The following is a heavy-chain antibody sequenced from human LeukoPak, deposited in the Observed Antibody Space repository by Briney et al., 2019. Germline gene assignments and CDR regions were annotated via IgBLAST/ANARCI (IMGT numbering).Heavy chain of an antibody. CDR2: ISTSSSYT. Sequence: GGSRRPPCAASGFTFSDYYMSWIRQAPGKGLESLSYISTSSSYTNYADSVKGRFTISRDNGKNSLYLQMNSLRAEDTAVYYCARDRWGATTAEYFQHWGQGTLVTVSS. CDR3: ARDRWGATTAEYFQH. V-gene: IGHV3-11*06. CDR1: GFTFSDYY. J-gene: IGHJ1*01. D-gene: IGHD1-26*01.